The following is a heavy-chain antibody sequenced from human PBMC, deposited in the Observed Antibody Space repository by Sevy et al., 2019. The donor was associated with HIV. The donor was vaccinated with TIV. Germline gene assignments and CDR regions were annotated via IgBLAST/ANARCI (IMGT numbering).Heavy chain of an antibody. CDR3: AGGKGGIFGVVTGQFDY. J-gene: IGHJ4*02. CDR2: VHAGNGHT. D-gene: IGHD3-3*01. Sequence: ASAKVSCKASGYTFSNNAIHWVRQAPGQRLEWMGWVHAGNGHTKFSEKFQDRVTISRDTSATTVYMDLTSLTSEDTAIYYCAGGKGGIFGVVTGQFDYWGQGTLVTVSS. CDR1: GYTFSNNA. V-gene: IGHV1-3*01.